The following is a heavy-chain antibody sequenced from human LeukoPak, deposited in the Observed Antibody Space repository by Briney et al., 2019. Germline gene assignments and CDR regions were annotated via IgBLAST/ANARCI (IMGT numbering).Heavy chain of an antibody. CDR2: TYYRSKWYN. Sequence: SQTLSLTCAISGDSVSSNSAAWHWIRQSPSRGLEWLGRTYYRSKWYNDYAVSVKSRISINPDTSKNQFSLQLNSVTPEDTAVYYCARDEYGDYYGMDVWGQGTTVTVSS. CDR3: ARDEYGDYYGMDV. J-gene: IGHJ6*02. V-gene: IGHV6-1*01. D-gene: IGHD4-17*01. CDR1: GDSVSSNSAA.